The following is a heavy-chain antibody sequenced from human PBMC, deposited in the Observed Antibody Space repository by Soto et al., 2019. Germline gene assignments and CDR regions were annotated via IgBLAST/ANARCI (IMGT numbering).Heavy chain of an antibody. CDR1: GFTFSSYA. J-gene: IGHJ1*01. V-gene: IGHV3-23*01. CDR3: AKGVPGIAVAGTGYFQH. D-gene: IGHD6-19*01. CDR2: ISGSGDST. Sequence: PGGSLRLSCAASGFTFSSYAMSWVRQAPGKGLEWVSGISGSGDSTYYADSVKGRFTISRDNSKNTLYLQMNSLRAEDTAVYYCAKGVPGIAVAGTGYFQHWGQGTLDTVSS.